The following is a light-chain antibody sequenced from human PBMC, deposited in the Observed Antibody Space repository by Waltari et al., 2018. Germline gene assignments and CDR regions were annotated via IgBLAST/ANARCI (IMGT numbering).Light chain of an antibody. Sequence: QSALTQPASVSGSPGQSISISCLGSSCYVGGDVSVSWYQGHPGQAPKVIIYDGSSRPSGVSDRFSGSKFGDTASLTISDLQPEDEATYYCASQSGNNVVMFGGGTKLTVL. V-gene: IGLV2-14*03. J-gene: IGLJ3*02. CDR3: ASQSGNNVVM. CDR1: SCYVGGDVS. CDR2: DGS.